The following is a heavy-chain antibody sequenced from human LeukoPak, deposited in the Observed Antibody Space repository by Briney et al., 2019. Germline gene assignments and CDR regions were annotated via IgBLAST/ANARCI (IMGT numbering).Heavy chain of an antibody. CDR1: GGTFSSYA. CDR2: IIPIFGTA. J-gene: IGHJ4*02. D-gene: IGHD1-26*01. Sequence: GASVKVSCKASGGTFSSYAISWVRQAPGQGLEWMGGIIPIFGTANYAQKFQGRVTMTEDTSTDTAYMELSSLRSEDTAVYYCATGWDGSRVFDYWGQGTLVTVSS. CDR3: ATGWDGSRVFDY. V-gene: IGHV1-69*06.